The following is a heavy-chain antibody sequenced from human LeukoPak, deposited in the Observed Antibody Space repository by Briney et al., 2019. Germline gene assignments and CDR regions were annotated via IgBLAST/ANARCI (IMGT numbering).Heavy chain of an antibody. V-gene: IGHV4-39*07. CDR3: ARDLPDIAARLVLHWFDP. D-gene: IGHD6-6*01. Sequence: SETLSLTCNVSGGSFSSSGYYWGWIRQPPGKGLEWMGSIYYSGRTYYNPSLNSRTTTSVETSKNQFYLKPSSVTAADTAVYYCARDLPDIAARLVLHWFDPWGQGTLVTVSS. CDR2: IYYSGRT. J-gene: IGHJ5*02. CDR1: GGSFSSSGYY.